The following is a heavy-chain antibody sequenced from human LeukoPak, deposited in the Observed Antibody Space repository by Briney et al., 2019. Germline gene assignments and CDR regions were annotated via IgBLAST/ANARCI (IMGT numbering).Heavy chain of an antibody. Sequence: PADTQSLICTVSGHSISIGDSYWTWIRQPAGKGLEWFGRISSSESTHSNPSVKSPVTISVDKSKNQFSLKLTSVTAADTAVYYCARLTPTTLSLYFYYLDVWGKGPTVTVSS. CDR3: ARLTPTTLSLYFYYLDV. CDR1: GHSISIGDSY. D-gene: IGHD2/OR15-2a*01. J-gene: IGHJ6*03. V-gene: IGHV4-61*02. CDR2: ISSSEST.